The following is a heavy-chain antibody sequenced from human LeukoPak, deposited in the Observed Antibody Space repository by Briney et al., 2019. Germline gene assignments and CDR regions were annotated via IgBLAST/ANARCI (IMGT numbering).Heavy chain of an antibody. CDR2: MNPNSGAT. CDR1: GYTFTNYD. V-gene: IGHV1-8*01. J-gene: IGHJ4*02. CDR3: ARWLVRGSRSSYFDY. Sequence: ASVKVSCKASGYTFTNYDFNWVRQATGQGLEWMGWMNPNSGATGYAQKFQGRVTMTRDTSINTANMELSSMRCEDTAVYYCARWLVRGSRSSYFDYWGQGTLVTVSS. D-gene: IGHD6-6*01.